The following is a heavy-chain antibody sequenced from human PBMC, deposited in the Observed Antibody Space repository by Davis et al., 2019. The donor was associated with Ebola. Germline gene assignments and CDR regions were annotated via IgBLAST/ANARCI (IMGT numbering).Heavy chain of an antibody. V-gene: IGHV1-18*04. CDR2: ISAYNGNT. CDR3: ASGPALEITMIVGGFDY. Sequence: ASVKVSCKASGYTFTSYGISWVRQAPGQGLEWMGWISAYNGNTNYAQKLQGRVTMTTDTSTSTAYMELRSLRSDDTAVYYCASGPALEITMIVGGFDYWGQGTLVTVSS. J-gene: IGHJ4*02. CDR1: GYTFTSYG. D-gene: IGHD3-22*01.